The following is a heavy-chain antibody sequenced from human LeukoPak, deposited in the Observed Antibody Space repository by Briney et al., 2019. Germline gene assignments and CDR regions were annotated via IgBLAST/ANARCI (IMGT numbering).Heavy chain of an antibody. CDR2: IFHSGST. V-gene: IGHV4-30-4*02. CDR3: DRLEGPGEGTAY. J-gene: IGHJ4*02. D-gene: IGHD1-7*01. Sequence: SDTLSLTCTVSGASISHDYHFWSWIRQPPEKGLEFIGYIFHSGSTYYNASLRSRVTISIDTSKSQISLSLSSVTAADTAVYDCDRLEGPGEGTAYGGQGALVTVSS. CDR1: GASISHDYHF.